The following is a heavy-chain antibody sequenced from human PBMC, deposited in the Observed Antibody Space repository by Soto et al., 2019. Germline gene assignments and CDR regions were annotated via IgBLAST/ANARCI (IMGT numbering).Heavy chain of an antibody. J-gene: IGHJ6*02. Sequence: QVQLQESGPGLVKPSQTLSLTCTVSGGSISSGGYYWSWIRQHPGKGLEWIGYIYYSGSTYYNPSRKSRVTLSVDTSKNQFALKLSSVTAADTAVYYCASHRSYYYCGMDVWGQGTTVTVSS. V-gene: IGHV4-31*03. CDR3: ASHRSYYYCGMDV. CDR1: GGSISSGGYY. CDR2: IYYSGST.